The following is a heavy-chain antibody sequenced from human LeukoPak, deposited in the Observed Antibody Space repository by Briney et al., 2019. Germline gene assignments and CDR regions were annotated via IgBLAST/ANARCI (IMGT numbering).Heavy chain of an antibody. CDR3: AKDLSSSGFRIDY. CDR1: GFTFSSHA. V-gene: IGHV3-23*01. J-gene: IGHJ4*02. CDR2: ISDSGVST. D-gene: IGHD6-19*01. Sequence: PGGSLRLSCAASGFTFSSHAMSWVRQAAGKGLEWVSTISDSGVSTYYADSVKGRFTISRDNSKNTLYTQMNRLRAGDTAVYYCAKDLSSSGFRIDYWGQGTLVTVSS.